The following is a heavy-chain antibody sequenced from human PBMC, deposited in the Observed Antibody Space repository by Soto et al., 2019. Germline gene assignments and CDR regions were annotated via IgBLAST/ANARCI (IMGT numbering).Heavy chain of an antibody. CDR1: GYTFTGYY. J-gene: IGHJ4*02. V-gene: IGHV1-2*02. D-gene: IGHD1-26*01. CDR3: ADDRFRNGRNPPPY. Sequence: ASVKVSCKASGYTFTGYYMHWVRQAPGQGLEWMGWINPNSGGTNYAQKFQGRVTMTRDTSISTAYMELSRLRSDDTAVYYCADDRFRNGRNPPPYWGQGTLVTVSS. CDR2: INPNSGGT.